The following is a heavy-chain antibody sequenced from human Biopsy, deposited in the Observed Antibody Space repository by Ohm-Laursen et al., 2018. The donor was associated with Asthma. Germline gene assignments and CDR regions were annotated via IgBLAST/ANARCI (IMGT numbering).Heavy chain of an antibody. Sequence: SETLSLTCTVTGGSVTSATFHWSWIRQAPGKGLEWIGFINYSGSANYSPSLRGRVSISVDRSKNQISLKLNSVTAADTAIYYCAVYSSGGFDYWGQGSLVTVSS. CDR3: AVYSSGGFDY. V-gene: IGHV4-61*01. D-gene: IGHD6-6*01. J-gene: IGHJ4*02. CDR1: GGSVTSATFH. CDR2: INYSGSA.